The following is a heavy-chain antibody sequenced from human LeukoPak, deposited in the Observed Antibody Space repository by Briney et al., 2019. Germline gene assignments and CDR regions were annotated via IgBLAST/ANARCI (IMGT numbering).Heavy chain of an antibody. CDR1: GDSVSSYY. Sequence: SETLSLTCTVAGDSVSSYYWSWIRQPPGKGLEWIGYIYYSGSTNYNPSLKSRVTISLDTSENQFSLRLTSVTAADAAVYFCARAARGYSFGYGYSYYYYMDVWGKGTTVTVSS. CDR3: ARAARGYSFGYGYSYYYYMDV. D-gene: IGHD5-18*01. CDR2: IYYSGST. V-gene: IGHV4-59*02. J-gene: IGHJ6*03.